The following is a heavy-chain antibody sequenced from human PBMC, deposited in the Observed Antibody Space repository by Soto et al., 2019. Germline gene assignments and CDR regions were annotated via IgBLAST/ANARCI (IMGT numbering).Heavy chain of an antibody. V-gene: IGHV1-69*12. CDR1: GGTFSSYA. D-gene: IGHD1-20*01. J-gene: IGHJ6*02. Sequence: QVQLVQSGAEVKKPGSSVKVSCKASGGTFSSYAISWVRQAPGQGLEWMGGIIPLFGTADYAQKFQGRVTITADESTSTAYMELSSLRSEDTAVYYCARGITGTVTYYYGMDVWAQGITVTVSS. CDR2: IIPLFGTA. CDR3: ARGITGTVTYYYGMDV.